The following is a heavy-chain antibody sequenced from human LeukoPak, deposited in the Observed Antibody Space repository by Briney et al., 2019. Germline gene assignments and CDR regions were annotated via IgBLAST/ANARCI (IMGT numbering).Heavy chain of an antibody. J-gene: IGHJ4*02. CDR2: ISGSGGRT. CDR3: AKAASRSARIYFIS. V-gene: IGHV3-23*01. D-gene: IGHD2-2*01. Sequence: GGSLRLSSAASGFTSNSYAMSWVRQAPGKGLEWVSSISGSGGRTFYADSVKGRFTISRDNSKNTLYLQMSSLRAEDTAVYYCAKAASRSARIYFISWAQGTLVTVSS. CDR1: GFTSNSYA.